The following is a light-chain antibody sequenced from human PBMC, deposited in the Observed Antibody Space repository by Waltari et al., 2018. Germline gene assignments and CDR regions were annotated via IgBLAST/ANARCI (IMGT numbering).Light chain of an antibody. CDR1: QSVNSIY. CDR3: QQYSSSSWT. V-gene: IGKV3-20*01. J-gene: IGKJ1*01. CDR2: GAF. Sequence: EIALTQSPGTLSLSPGERATLSCRASQSVNSIYLAWYQQKPGQAPRLLIHGAFSRATGFPDRFSGSGSGTDFTLTISRLEPEDSAVYYCQQYSSSSWTFGQGTKVEIK.